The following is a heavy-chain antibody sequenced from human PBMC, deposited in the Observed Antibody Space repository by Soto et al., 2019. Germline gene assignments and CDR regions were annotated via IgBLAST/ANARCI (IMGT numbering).Heavy chain of an antibody. J-gene: IGHJ4*02. Sequence: QVQLVESGGGVVQPGRSLRLSCAASGFTFSSYGMHWVRQAPGKGLEWVAVIWYDGSNKYYADSVKGRFTISRDNSKNTLYLQMNSLRAEDTAVYYCARAMVRGFNFDYWGQGTLVTVSS. CDR1: GFTFSSYG. V-gene: IGHV3-33*01. CDR2: IWYDGSNK. CDR3: ARAMVRGFNFDY. D-gene: IGHD3-10*01.